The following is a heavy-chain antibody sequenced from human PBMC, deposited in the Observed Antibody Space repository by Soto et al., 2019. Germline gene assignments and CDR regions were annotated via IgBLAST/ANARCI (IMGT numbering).Heavy chain of an antibody. CDR1: GGSISSGGYS. Sequence: QLQLQESGSGLVKPSQTLSLTCAVSGGSISSGGYSWSWIRQPPGKGLEWIGYLYHSGSTYYNPSLKSRVTIAEDRSKNQFSQKLSYVIAADTAVYYCARGPPNTYWGQGTLVAVSS. D-gene: IGHD2-8*01. J-gene: IGHJ4*02. CDR2: LYHSGST. V-gene: IGHV4-30-2*01. CDR3: ARGPPNTY.